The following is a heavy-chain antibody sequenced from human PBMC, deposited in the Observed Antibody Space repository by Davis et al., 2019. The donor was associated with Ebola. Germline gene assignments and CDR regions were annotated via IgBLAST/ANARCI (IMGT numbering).Heavy chain of an antibody. CDR3: ARGGYGDYGEHYGMDV. CDR2: ISSSSITI. V-gene: IGHV3-48*02. CDR1: GFTVSSNY. J-gene: IGHJ6*02. Sequence: GESLKISCAASGFTVSSNYMSWVRQAPGKRLEWVSYISSSSITIYYADSVKGRFTISRDNAKNSLYLQMNSLRDGDTAVYHCARGGYGDYGEHYGMDVWGQGTTVTVSS. D-gene: IGHD4-17*01.